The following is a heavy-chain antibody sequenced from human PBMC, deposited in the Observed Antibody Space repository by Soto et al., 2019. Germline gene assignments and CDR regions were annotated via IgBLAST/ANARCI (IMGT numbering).Heavy chain of an antibody. V-gene: IGHV1-69*08. J-gene: IGHJ3*02. CDR1: GGTFSSYT. D-gene: IGHD2-15*01. Sequence: QVQLVQSGAEVKKPGSSVKVSCKASGGTFSSYTISWVRQAPGQGLEWMGRIIPILGIANSAQKFQGRVTINADKSTSTAYMELSSRRSEDTAVYYCARDCSGGSCYHPGDAFDIWGQVTMVTVAS. CDR2: IIPILGIA. CDR3: ARDCSGGSCYHPGDAFDI.